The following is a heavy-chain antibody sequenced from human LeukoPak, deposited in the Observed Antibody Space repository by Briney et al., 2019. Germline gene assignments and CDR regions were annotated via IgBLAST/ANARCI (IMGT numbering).Heavy chain of an antibody. CDR1: GGSFSGYY. J-gene: IGHJ5*02. Sequence: SETLSLNCAVYGGSFSGYYWSWIRQPPGKGLEWIGEINHSGSTNYNPSLKSRVTISVDTSKSQFSLKLSSVTAADTAVYYCARSKVPATGNWFDPWGQGTLVTVSS. V-gene: IGHV4-34*01. CDR3: ARSKVPATGNWFDP. CDR2: INHSGST. D-gene: IGHD2-21*02.